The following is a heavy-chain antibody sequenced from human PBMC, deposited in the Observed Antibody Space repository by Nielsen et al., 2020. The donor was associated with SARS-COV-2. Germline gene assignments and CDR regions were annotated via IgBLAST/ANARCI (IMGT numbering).Heavy chain of an antibody. CDR2: IYTSGST. CDR3: ARGFDP. Sequence: LRLSCTVSGASIGSGSYYWSWIRQPAGKGLEWIGRIYTSGSTNYNPSLKSRVTISVDTSKNQFSLKLSSVTAADTAVYYCARGFDPWGQGTLVTVSS. CDR1: GASIGSGSYY. V-gene: IGHV4-61*02. J-gene: IGHJ5*02.